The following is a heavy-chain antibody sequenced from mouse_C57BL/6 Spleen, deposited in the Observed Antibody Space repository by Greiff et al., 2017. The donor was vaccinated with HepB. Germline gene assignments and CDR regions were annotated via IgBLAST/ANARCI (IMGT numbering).Heavy chain of an antibody. J-gene: IGHJ3*01. V-gene: IGHV3-6*01. CDR1: GYSITSGYY. Sequence: DVQLQESGPGLVKPSQSLSLTCSVTGYSITSGYYWNWIRQFPGNKLEWMGYISYDGSNNYNPSLKNRISITRDTSKNQFFLKLNSVTTEDTATYYCARETATAYWGQGTLITVSA. CDR3: ARETATAY. CDR2: ISYDGSN. D-gene: IGHD3-3*01.